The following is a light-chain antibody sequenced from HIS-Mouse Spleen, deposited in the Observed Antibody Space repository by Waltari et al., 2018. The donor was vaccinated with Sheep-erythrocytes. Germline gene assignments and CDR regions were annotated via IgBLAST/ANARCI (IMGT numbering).Light chain of an antibody. CDR1: QGISSY. V-gene: IGKV1-8*01. Sequence: AIRMTQSPSSFSASTGDRVTITCRASQGISSYLAWYQQKPGKAPKLLLYAASTLQSGVPSRFSGSGSGTDFTLTIICLQSEDFATYYCQQYYSYLTFGPGTKVDIK. CDR2: AAS. J-gene: IGKJ3*01. CDR3: QQYYSYLT.